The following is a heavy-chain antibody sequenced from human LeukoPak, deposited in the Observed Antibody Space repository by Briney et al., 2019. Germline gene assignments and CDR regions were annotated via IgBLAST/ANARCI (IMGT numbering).Heavy chain of an antibody. D-gene: IGHD5-18*01. V-gene: IGHV7-4-1*02. CDR2: INTNTGNP. CDR1: GYTFTTYA. Sequence: GASVKVSCKASGYTFTTYAMNWVRQAPGQGLEWMGWINTNTGNPTYAQGFTGRFVFSLDTSVSTAYLQISSLKAEDTAVYYCAKVRVGVDTAMVFDYWGQGTLVTVSS. J-gene: IGHJ4*02. CDR3: AKVRVGVDTAMVFDY.